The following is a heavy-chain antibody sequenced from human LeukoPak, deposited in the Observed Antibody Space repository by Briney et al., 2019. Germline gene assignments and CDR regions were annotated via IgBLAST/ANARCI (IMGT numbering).Heavy chain of an antibody. CDR3: AKGSHKVGATSPYYFDY. J-gene: IGHJ4*02. CDR2: IRYDGSNK. CDR1: GFTLTNAW. V-gene: IGHV3-30*02. Sequence: LGGSLRLSCVVSGFTLTNAWMSWVRQAPGKGLEWVAFIRYDGSNKYYADSVKGRFTISRDNSKNTLYLQMNSLRAEDTAVYYCAKGSHKVGATSPYYFDYWGQGTLVTVSS. D-gene: IGHD1-26*01.